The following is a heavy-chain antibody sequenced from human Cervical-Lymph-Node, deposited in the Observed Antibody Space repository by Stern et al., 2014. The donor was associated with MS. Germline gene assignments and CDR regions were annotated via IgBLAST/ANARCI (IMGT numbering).Heavy chain of an antibody. CDR1: GGSIKTGSHY. V-gene: IGHV4-61*02. CDR2: ISASGPP. D-gene: IGHD2/OR15-2a*01. J-gene: IGHJ6*02. Sequence: QVQLQESGPGLVKPSQTLSLTCTVSGGSIKTGSHYWNWIRQPAGKGLEWIGLISASGPPNFTPSLRSRATMSIDTSNTQFSLKLSSVTAADTAVYYCARESRQLIVIQYYSYGMDVWGQGTTVTVSS. CDR3: ARESRQLIVIQYYSYGMDV.